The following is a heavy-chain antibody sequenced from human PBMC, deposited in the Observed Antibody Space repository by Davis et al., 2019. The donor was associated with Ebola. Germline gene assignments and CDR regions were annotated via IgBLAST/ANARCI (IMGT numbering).Heavy chain of an antibody. J-gene: IGHJ5*02. V-gene: IGHV1-18*01. CDR3: ARDMTTVTTGWFDP. CDR2: ISAYNGNT. D-gene: IGHD4-17*01. CDR1: AYTFTSYG. Sequence: ASVKVSCKASAYTFTSYGITWVRQAPGQGLEWMGWISAYNGNTNYAQKLQGRVTMTTDTSTSTAYMELRSLRSDDTAVYYCARDMTTVTTGWFDPWGQGTLVTVSS.